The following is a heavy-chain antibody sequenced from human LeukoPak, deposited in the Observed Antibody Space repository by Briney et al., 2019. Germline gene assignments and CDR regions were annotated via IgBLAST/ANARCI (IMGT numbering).Heavy chain of an antibody. CDR1: GGAIRRYH. J-gene: IGHJ4*02. CDR3: ARVNSGYDWE. V-gene: IGHV4-4*07. CDR2: IYTSGSI. D-gene: IGHD5-12*01. Sequence: SETLSLTCPVDGGAIRRYHWSWVQQPAGGGLVWIGLIYTSGSIKYNPSLTSRVTMSVDTSKNQSSLKLSSVPAAATALYYGARVNSGYDWEGGQGTLVTVSS.